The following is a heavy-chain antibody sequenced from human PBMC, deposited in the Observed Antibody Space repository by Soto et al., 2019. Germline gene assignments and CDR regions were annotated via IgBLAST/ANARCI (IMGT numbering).Heavy chain of an antibody. CDR3: VRQFYSTSSYFDY. CDR1: GGSISSSSHY. Sequence: PSETLSLTCAVSGGSISSSSHYWAWIRQPPGKGLAWIGNIYYTGTTYYTPSLESRVTISLDTSRNQFSLNVTSVTAADTAVYYCVRQFYSTSSYFDYWGQGALVTVSS. V-gene: IGHV4-39*01. J-gene: IGHJ4*02. D-gene: IGHD2-8*01. CDR2: IYYTGTT.